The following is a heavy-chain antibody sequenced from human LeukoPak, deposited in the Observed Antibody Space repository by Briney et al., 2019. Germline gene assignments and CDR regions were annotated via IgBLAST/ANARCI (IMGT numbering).Heavy chain of an antibody. CDR2: INHSGST. V-gene: IGHV4-34*01. Sequence: SETLSLTCAVYGGSFSGYYWSWLRQPPGKGLEWIGEINHSGSTNYNPSLKSRVTISVDTSKNQFSLKLSSVTAADTAVYYCARDRRDGYNSVDYWGQGTLVTVSS. CDR3: ARDRRDGYNSVDY. J-gene: IGHJ4*02. CDR1: GGSFSGYY. D-gene: IGHD5-12*01.